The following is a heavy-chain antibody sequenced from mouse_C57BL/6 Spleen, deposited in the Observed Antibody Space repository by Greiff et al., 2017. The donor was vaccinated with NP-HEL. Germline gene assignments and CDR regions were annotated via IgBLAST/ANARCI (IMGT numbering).Heavy chain of an antibody. V-gene: IGHV1-26*01. CDR2: INPNNGGT. Sequence: EVQLQQSGPELVKPGASVKISCKASGYTFTDYYMNWVKQSHGKSLEWIGDINPNNGGTSYNQKFKGKATLTVDKSSSTAYMELRSLTSEDSAVYYCAREGFSTTREYFDYWGQGTTLTVSS. CDR1: GYTFTDYY. D-gene: IGHD1-1*01. J-gene: IGHJ2*01. CDR3: AREGFSTTREYFDY.